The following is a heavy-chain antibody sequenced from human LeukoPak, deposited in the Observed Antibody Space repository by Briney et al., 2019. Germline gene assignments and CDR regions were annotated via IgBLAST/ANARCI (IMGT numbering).Heavy chain of an antibody. CDR2: MNPNGGNT. CDR1: GCTFTSYD. D-gene: IGHD3-22*01. CDR3: ARVAGDSSGYVDY. Sequence: GASVKVSCKASGCTFTSYDINWVRQATGQGLEWMGWMNPNGGNTGYAQKFQGRVTMTRNTSISTAYMELSSLRSEDTAVYYCARVAGDSSGYVDYWGQGTLVTVSS. V-gene: IGHV1-8*01. J-gene: IGHJ4*02.